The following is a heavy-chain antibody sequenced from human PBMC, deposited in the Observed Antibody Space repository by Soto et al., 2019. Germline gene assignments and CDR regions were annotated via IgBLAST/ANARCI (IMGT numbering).Heavy chain of an antibody. V-gene: IGHV1-18*04. CDR3: ARDGSGDYVWGSYRLTNSADY. J-gene: IGHJ4*02. CDR1: GYTFTSYG. Sequence: QVQLVQSGAEVKKPGASVKVSCKASGYTFTSYGISWVRQAPGQGREWMGWISAYNGNTTYSQKLQGRVTMTTDTSTSTAYMELRSLRSDDTAVYYCARDGSGDYVWGSYRLTNSADYWGQGTLVTVSS. D-gene: IGHD3-16*02. CDR2: ISAYNGNT.